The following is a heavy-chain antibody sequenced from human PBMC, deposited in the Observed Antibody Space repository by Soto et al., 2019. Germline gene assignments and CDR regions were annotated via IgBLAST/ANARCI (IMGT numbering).Heavy chain of an antibody. CDR1: GFTFDDYA. CDR3: AKDVLSGNSTNWFDP. J-gene: IGHJ5*02. D-gene: IGHD3-10*01. CDR2: ISWNSGSV. Sequence: EVQLVESGGGLVQPGRSLRLSCTASGFTFDDYAMHWVRQGPGQGLEWVSGISWNSGSVGYAASVKGRFTISRDNTRKSLYLQMNSLRPEDTAFYYCAKDVLSGNSTNWFDPWGQGTLVTVSS. V-gene: IGHV3-9*01.